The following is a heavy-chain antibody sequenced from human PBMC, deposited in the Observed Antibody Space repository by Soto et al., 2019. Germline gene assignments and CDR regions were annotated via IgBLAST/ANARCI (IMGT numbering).Heavy chain of an antibody. Sequence: GGSPRLSCAASGFTFNNYVMNCVRQAPGKGLEWVSTITADGGGTFYADSVKGRFTISRDNSKNTLYLQMDNLRAEDTALYYCAKDRGGSDWAEFDCWGQGTPVTGSS. J-gene: IGHJ4*02. CDR3: AKDRGGSDWAEFDC. D-gene: IGHD6-19*01. CDR2: ITADGGGT. V-gene: IGHV3-23*01. CDR1: GFTFNNYV.